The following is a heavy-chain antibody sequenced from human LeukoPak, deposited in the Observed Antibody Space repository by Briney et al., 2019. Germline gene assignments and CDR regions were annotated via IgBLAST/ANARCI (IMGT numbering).Heavy chain of an antibody. Sequence: SETLSLTCTVSGGSISSGGYYWSWIRQHPGKGLEWIGYIYYSGSTYYNPSLKSRVTISVDTSKNQFSLKLSSVTAADTAVYYCARGHMIAVVNWFDPWGQGTLVTVSS. J-gene: IGHJ5*02. CDR2: IYYSGST. CDR3: ARGHMIAVVNWFDP. D-gene: IGHD3-22*01. CDR1: GGSISSGGYY. V-gene: IGHV4-31*03.